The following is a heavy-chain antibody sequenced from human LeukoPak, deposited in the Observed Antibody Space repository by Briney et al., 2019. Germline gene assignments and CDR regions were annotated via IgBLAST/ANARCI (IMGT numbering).Heavy chain of an antibody. D-gene: IGHD3-10*01. V-gene: IGHV1-46*01. CDR3: ARENSGYGMDV. Sequence: KFQGRVTMTRDTSTSTVYMGLSSLRSEDTAVYYCARENSGYGMDVWGQGTTVTVSS. J-gene: IGHJ6*02.